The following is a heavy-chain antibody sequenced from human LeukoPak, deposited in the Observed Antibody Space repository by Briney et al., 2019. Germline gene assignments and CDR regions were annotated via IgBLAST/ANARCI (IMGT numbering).Heavy chain of an antibody. V-gene: IGHV3-23*01. CDR2: ISGSGGST. J-gene: IGHJ5*02. Sequence: PGGSLRLSCAASGFTFSSYAMSWVRQAPGKGLEWVSAISGSGGSTYYADSVKGRFTISRDNSKNTLYLQMNSLRAEDTAVYYCAKGHRRYCSSTSCLPNWFDPWGQGTLVTVSS. D-gene: IGHD2-2*01. CDR1: GFTFSSYA. CDR3: AKGHRRYCSSTSCLPNWFDP.